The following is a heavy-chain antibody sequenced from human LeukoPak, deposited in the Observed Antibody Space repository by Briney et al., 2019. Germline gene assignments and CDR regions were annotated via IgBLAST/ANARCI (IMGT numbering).Heavy chain of an antibody. CDR1: GFTFYDYA. V-gene: IGHV3-9*01. J-gene: IGHJ4*02. Sequence: SLRVSSAHSGFTFYDYAMYSVWHTLRKSLEWVSGISWNSGSIDYAVYVKGRFTSSRDNAKNSIFLQMNSRRSDDTAFYYCAKGTGRYWTFFDSWGQGTLVTVSS. CDR3: AKGTGRYWTFFDS. D-gene: IGHD1-26*01. CDR2: ISWNSGSI.